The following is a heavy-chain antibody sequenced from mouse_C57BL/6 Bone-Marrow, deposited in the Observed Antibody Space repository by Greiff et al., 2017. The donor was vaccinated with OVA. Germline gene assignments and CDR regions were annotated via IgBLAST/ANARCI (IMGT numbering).Heavy chain of an antibody. Sequence: QVQLQQSGAELVRPGASVTLSCKASGYTFTDYEMHWVKQTPVHGLEWIGAIDPETGGTAYNQKFKGKAILTADKSSSTAYMELRSLTSEDSAVYYCTPYGSIYWYFDVWGKGTTVTVSS. V-gene: IGHV1-15*01. D-gene: IGHD2-1*01. J-gene: IGHJ1*03. CDR2: IDPETGGT. CDR3: TPYGSIYWYFDV. CDR1: GYTFTDYE.